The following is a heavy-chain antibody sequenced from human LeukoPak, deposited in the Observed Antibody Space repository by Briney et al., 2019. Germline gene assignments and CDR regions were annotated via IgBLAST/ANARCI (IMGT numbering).Heavy chain of an antibody. CDR3: ARYSSGWYTEFDY. J-gene: IGHJ4*02. V-gene: IGHV1-8*03. CDR2: MNPNSGNT. CDR1: GYTFTSYD. Sequence: ASVKVSCKASGYTFTSYDINWVRQATGQGLEWMGWMNPNSGNTGYAQKFQGRVTITRNTSISTAYMELSSLRSEDTAVYYCARYSSGWYTEFDYWGQGTLVTVSS. D-gene: IGHD6-19*01.